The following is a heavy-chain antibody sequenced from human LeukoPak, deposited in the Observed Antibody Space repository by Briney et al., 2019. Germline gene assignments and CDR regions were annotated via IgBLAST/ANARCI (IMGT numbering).Heavy chain of an antibody. CDR3: ARGLGNGYNFFDY. D-gene: IGHD5-24*01. CDR1: GGSINNYY. J-gene: IGHJ4*02. CDR2: IYYSGST. Sequence: PSETLSLTCTVSGGSINNYYWSWIRQPPGKGLEWIGYIYYSGSTNYNPSLKSRVIMSVDTSKNQFSLKLSSLTAADTAVYYCARGLGNGYNFFDYWGQGRLVTVSS. V-gene: IGHV4-59*01.